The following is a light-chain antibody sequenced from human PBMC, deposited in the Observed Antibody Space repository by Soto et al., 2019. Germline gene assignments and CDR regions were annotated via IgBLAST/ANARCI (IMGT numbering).Light chain of an antibody. CDR2: DNN. Sequence: QSVLTQPPSLSAAPGQKVTISCAGSGSNIGKNSVSWYQQLPGTAPKLLIFDNNKRPSGIPDRFSGSKSGTPGTLGVTGLQTGDEADYYCGTWDSSLSAYVFGSGTKVTVL. V-gene: IGLV1-51*01. J-gene: IGLJ1*01. CDR3: GTWDSSLSAYV. CDR1: GSNIGKNS.